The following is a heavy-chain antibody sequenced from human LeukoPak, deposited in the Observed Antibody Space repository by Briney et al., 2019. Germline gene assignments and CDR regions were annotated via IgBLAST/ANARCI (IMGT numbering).Heavy chain of an antibody. CDR3: ARGANYYGSGSFLY. Sequence: ASVTVSCKASGYTFTSYYLFWVRPAPGQGLEWMGISNPNSGATSYPQKFQGRITMTGDTSTSTAYLELSSLRSEDTAMYYCARGANYYGSGSFLYWGQGTLVTVSA. V-gene: IGHV1-46*01. CDR2: SNPNSGAT. D-gene: IGHD3-10*01. CDR1: GYTFTSYY. J-gene: IGHJ4*02.